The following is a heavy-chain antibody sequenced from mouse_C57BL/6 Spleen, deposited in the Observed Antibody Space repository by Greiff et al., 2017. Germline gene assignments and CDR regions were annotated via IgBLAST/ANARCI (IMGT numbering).Heavy chain of an antibody. Sequence: EVQGVESGGGLVKPGGSLKLSCAASGFTFSDYGMHWVRQAPEKGLEWVAYISSGSSTIYYADTVKGRFTISRDNAKNTLFLQMTSLRSEDTAMYYCARHGGSGYVRNYAMDYWGQGTSVTVSS. CDR1: GFTFSDYG. CDR3: ARHGGSGYVRNYAMDY. CDR2: ISSGSSTI. D-gene: IGHD3-2*02. V-gene: IGHV5-17*01. J-gene: IGHJ4*01.